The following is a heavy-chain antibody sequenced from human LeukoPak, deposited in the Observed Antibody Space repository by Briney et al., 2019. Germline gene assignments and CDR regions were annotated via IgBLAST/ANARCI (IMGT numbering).Heavy chain of an antibody. J-gene: IGHJ4*02. Sequence: APVKVSCKASGYTFPGYYMHWVRQAPGQGLEWMGWINPNSGGTNYAQKFQGRVTMTRDTSISTAYMELSRLGSDDTAVYYCAREHSSSSGKVFDYWGQGTLVTVSS. CDR1: GYTFPGYY. V-gene: IGHV1-2*02. CDR3: AREHSSSSGKVFDY. D-gene: IGHD6-6*01. CDR2: INPNSGGT.